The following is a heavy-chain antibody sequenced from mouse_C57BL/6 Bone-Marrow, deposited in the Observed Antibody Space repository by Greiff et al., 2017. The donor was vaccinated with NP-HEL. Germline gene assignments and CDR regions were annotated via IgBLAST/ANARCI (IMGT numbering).Heavy chain of an antibody. J-gene: IGHJ2*01. V-gene: IGHV5-6*02. CDR2: ISSGGSYT. D-gene: IGHD2-3*01. Sequence: DVKLVESGGDLVKPGGSLKLSCAASGFTFSSYGMSWVRQTPDKRLEWVATISSGGSYTYYPDSVKGRFTISRDNAKNTLYLQMSRLTSEDTAMYDCAGQDGSHYFDYWGQGTTLTVSS. CDR3: AGQDGSHYFDY. CDR1: GFTFSSYG.